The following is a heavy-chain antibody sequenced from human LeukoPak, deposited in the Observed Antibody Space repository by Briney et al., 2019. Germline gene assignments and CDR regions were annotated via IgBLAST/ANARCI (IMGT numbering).Heavy chain of an antibody. D-gene: IGHD3-10*01. CDR3: ARVGRGVNLLDY. Sequence: SETLSLTCTVSGGSISSYYWSWIRQPPGKGLEWIGYISYSGSTNYNPSLKSRVTISVDTSKNQFSLKLTSVTAADTAVYYCARVGRGVNLLDYWGQGTLATVSS. J-gene: IGHJ4*02. CDR1: GGSISSYY. CDR2: ISYSGST. V-gene: IGHV4-59*01.